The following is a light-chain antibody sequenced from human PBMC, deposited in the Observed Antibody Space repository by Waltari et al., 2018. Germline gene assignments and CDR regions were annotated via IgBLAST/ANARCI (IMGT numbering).Light chain of an antibody. CDR1: QSVFYRSYNKTY. V-gene: IGKV4-1*01. CDR3: QQYYSTPIT. CDR2: WAS. Sequence: DIVMTQSPDSLAVSLGERATIHCKSSQSVFYRSYNKTYLAWYQQKPGQPPKLLIYWASTRESGVPDRFSGSGSGTDFTLTISSLQAEDVAVYYCQQYYSTPITFGQGTRLEIK. J-gene: IGKJ5*01.